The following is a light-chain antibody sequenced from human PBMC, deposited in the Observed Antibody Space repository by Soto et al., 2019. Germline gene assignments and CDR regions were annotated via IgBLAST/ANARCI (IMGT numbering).Light chain of an antibody. V-gene: IGKV1-39*01. J-gene: IGKJ1*01. CDR1: QSISTY. Sequence: DIQMTQSPSFLSASVGDRLTITCRSSQSISTYLNWYQHKQGKAPKXXIYAVSSLQSGVPSRFSGSGYGTDFNLTITSLQTEDSATYYCQHSYGTPRTFGQGTKVDIK. CDR2: AVS. CDR3: QHSYGTPRT.